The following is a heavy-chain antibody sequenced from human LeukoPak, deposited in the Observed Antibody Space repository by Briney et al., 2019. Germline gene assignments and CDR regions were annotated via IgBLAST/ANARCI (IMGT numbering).Heavy chain of an antibody. D-gene: IGHD5-18*01. CDR2: IRYDGSNK. Sequence: GGSLRLSCAASGFTFSSYGMRWVRQAPGKGLEWVAFIRYDGSNKYYADSVKGRFTISRDNSKNTLYLQMNSLRAEDTAVYYCAKERDTAMVTIDYWGQGTLVTVSS. CDR3: AKERDTAMVTIDY. V-gene: IGHV3-30*02. CDR1: GFTFSSYG. J-gene: IGHJ4*02.